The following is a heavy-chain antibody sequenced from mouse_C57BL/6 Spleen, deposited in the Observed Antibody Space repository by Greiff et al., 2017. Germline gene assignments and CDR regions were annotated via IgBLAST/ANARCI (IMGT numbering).Heavy chain of an antibody. D-gene: IGHD2-3*01. CDR2: INPNNGGT. V-gene: IGHV1-26*01. Sequence: EVQLQQSGPELVKPGASVKISCKASGYTFTDYYMNWVKQSHGKSLEWIGDINPNNGGTSYNQKFKGKATLTVDKSSSTAYMELRSLTSEDSAVYYCARDGYSDYWGQGTTLTVSS. CDR1: GYTFTDYY. J-gene: IGHJ2*01. CDR3: ARDGYSDY.